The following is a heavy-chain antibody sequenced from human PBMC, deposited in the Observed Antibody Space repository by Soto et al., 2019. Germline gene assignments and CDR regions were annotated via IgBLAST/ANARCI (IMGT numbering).Heavy chain of an antibody. D-gene: IGHD3-16*02. CDR2: ISYDGGNK. CDR1: GFTFSSYG. CDR3: AKALGELSLESYDY. V-gene: IGHV3-30*18. J-gene: IGHJ4*02. Sequence: QVQLVESGGGVVQPGRSLRLSCAASGFTFSSYGMHWVRQAPGKGLQWVAFISYDGGNKYYADSVKGRFTISRDDSKNTLFLQMNSLRVEDTAMYYCAKALGELSLESYDYWGQGILVTVSS.